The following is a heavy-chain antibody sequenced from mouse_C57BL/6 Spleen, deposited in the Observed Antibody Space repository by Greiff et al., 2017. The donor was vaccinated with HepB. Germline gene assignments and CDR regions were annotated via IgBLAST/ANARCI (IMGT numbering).Heavy chain of an antibody. CDR2: IYPGSGNT. Sequence: QVQLQQSGAELVRPGASVKLSCKASGYTFTDYYINWVKQRPGQGLEWIARIYPGSGNTYYNEKFKGKATLTAEKSSSTAYMQLSSLTSEDSAVYFCAREDDHYFDYWGQGTTLIVSS. CDR3: AREDDHYFDY. CDR1: GYTFTDYY. V-gene: IGHV1-76*01. D-gene: IGHD2-3*01. J-gene: IGHJ2*01.